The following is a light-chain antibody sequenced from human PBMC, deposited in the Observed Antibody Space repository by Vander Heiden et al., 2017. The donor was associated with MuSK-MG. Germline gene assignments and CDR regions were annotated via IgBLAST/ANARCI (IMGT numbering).Light chain of an antibody. J-gene: IGKJ1*01. Sequence: IVLTQSPGTPPWCPGERARLSCKASQRVSSRYLAWYQQKPGQAPRLLIYGASSGATGIPDMFSGSGSGTDFTRTISRLGTDDVAAYYGQPYGSSSGTFVQGTKVDSK. CDR3: QPYGSSSGT. CDR2: GAS. V-gene: IGKV3-20*01. CDR1: QRVSSRY.